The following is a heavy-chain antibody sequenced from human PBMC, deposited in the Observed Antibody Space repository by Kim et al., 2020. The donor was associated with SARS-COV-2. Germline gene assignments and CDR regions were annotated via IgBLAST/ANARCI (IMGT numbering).Heavy chain of an antibody. Sequence: SETLSLTCAVYDGYFRGFYWTWIRQAPGKGLEWIGEINHSGNTNYNPSLKSRVTMSADTSKNQFSLKLTSVTAADTAVYYCARGSGSGWYVDYWAQGTL. CDR2: INHSGNT. CDR3: ARGSGSGWYVDY. J-gene: IGHJ4*02. D-gene: IGHD6-19*01. V-gene: IGHV4-34*01. CDR1: DGYFRGFY.